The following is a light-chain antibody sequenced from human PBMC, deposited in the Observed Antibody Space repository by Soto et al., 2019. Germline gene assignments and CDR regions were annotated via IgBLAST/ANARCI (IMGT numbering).Light chain of an antibody. Sequence: DIQMTQSPSSLSASEGDRVTITCRASQGIREALGWYQQKPGKAPKLLIYAASSLQSGVPSRFSGSESGTDFTLNISDLRPEDFATYYCQQSYSTPRTFGQGTKVDIK. CDR2: AAS. V-gene: IGKV1-39*01. J-gene: IGKJ1*01. CDR1: QGIREA. CDR3: QQSYSTPRT.